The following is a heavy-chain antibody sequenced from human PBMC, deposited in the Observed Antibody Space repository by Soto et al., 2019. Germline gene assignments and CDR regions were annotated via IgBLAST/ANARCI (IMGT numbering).Heavy chain of an antibody. J-gene: IGHJ4*02. CDR2: ISSSSSYI. V-gene: IGHV3-21*01. Sequence: KLGGSLRLSCAASGFTFSSYSMNWVRQAPGKGLEWVSSISSSSSYIYYADSVKGRFTISRDNAKNSLYLQMNSLRAEDTAVYYCARPPTTVTTNYLDYWGQGTLVTVSS. CDR1: GFTFSSYS. D-gene: IGHD4-17*01. CDR3: ARPPTTVTTNYLDY.